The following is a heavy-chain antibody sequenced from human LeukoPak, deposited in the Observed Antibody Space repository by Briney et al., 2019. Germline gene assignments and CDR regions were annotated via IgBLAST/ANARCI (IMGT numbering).Heavy chain of an antibody. CDR1: GFTFNSYA. J-gene: IGHJ4*02. Sequence: PGGSLRLSCSTPGFTFNSYALHSVRQPPGKELQYVSGITRNGGSTYYADSVKGRFTISRDNSKNTLYLQMSSLRADDTAVYYCVNQISGWVYWGQGTLVTVSS. V-gene: IGHV3-64D*06. D-gene: IGHD6-19*01. CDR2: ITRNGGST. CDR3: VNQISGWVY.